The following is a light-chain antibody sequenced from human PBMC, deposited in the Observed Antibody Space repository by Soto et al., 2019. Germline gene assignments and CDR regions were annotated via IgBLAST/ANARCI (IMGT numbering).Light chain of an antibody. V-gene: IGKV1-33*01. Sequence: DVQLTQSPSTLPASVGDRVAITCQATQNIFNYLNWFQQRPGKAPQLLISDASHLEPGVPSRFSVQRSGTDFTLIINDLQPEDFATYFCQQYEDLPLTFGGGTRVEV. CDR3: QQYEDLPLT. CDR2: DAS. CDR1: QNIFNY. J-gene: IGKJ4*01.